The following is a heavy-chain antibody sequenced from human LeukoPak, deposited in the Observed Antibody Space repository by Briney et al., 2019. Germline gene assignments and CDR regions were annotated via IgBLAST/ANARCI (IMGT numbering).Heavy chain of an antibody. J-gene: IGHJ3*02. CDR3: ARVPLYYYDSSGYYYGLVGAFDI. Sequence: ASVKVSCKASGYTFTGYYMHWVRQAPGQGLEWMGWINPNSGSTNYAQKFQGRVTMTRDTSISTAYMELSRLRSDDTAVYYCARVPLYYYDSSGYYYGLVGAFDIWGQGTMVTVSS. V-gene: IGHV1-2*02. CDR2: INPNSGST. D-gene: IGHD3-22*01. CDR1: GYTFTGYY.